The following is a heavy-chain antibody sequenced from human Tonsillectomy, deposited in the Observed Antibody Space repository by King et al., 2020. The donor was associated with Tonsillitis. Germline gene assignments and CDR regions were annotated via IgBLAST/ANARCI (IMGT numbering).Heavy chain of an antibody. Sequence: VQLVESGGGLVQPGGSLRLSCAASGFTFSSYWMSWVRQAPGKGLERVANIKKDGSEKYYVDSVKGRITISRDNAKNSLYLQMNSLRAEDTAVYYCARDFRPYFDYWGQGTLVTVSS. CDR3: ARDFRPYFDY. V-gene: IGHV3-7*03. J-gene: IGHJ4*02. CDR2: IKKDGSEK. CDR1: GFTFSSYW.